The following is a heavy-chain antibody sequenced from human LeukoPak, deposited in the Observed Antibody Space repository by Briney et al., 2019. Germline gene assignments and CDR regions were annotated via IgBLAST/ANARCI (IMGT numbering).Heavy chain of an antibody. CDR3: AKDEDYGGNWFPDGAAFDI. D-gene: IGHD4-23*01. CDR2: INHSGST. CDR1: GGSFSGYY. V-gene: IGHV4-34*01. Sequence: SETLSLTCAVYGGSFSGYYWSWIRQPPGKGLEWIGEINHSGSTNYNPSLKSRVTISVDTSKNQFSLKLSSVTAADTAVYYCAKDEDYGGNWFPDGAAFDIWGQGTMVTVSS. J-gene: IGHJ3*02.